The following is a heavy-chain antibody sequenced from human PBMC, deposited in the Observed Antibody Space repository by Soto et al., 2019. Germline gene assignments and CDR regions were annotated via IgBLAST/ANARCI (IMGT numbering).Heavy chain of an antibody. J-gene: IGHJ4*02. D-gene: IGHD3-10*01. CDR2: SYYSGST. CDR3: AGYYGSESYYPPSRFDY. V-gene: IGHV4-30-4*01. CDR1: GGSISSGDYY. Sequence: QVQLQESGPGLVKPSQTLSLTCTVSGGSISSGDYYWSWIRQPPGKGLEWIGYSYYSGSTYYNPSLKSRVTISVDTSKNQFSLKLSSVTAADTAVYYWAGYYGSESYYPPSRFDYWGQGTLVTVSS.